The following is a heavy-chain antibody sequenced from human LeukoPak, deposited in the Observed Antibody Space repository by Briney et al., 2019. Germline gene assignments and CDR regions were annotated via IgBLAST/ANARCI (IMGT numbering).Heavy chain of an antibody. V-gene: IGHV3-66*01. CDR2: IYSGGST. CDR1: GFTVSSDY. CDR3: ARDYGDSSYYYYYGMDV. D-gene: IGHD4-17*01. J-gene: IGHJ6*02. Sequence: GGSLRLSCAVSGFTVSSDYMSWVRQAPGKGLEWVSVIYSGGSTYYADSVKGRFTISRDNSKNTLYLQMNSLRAEDTAVYYCARDYGDSSYYYYYGMDVWGQGTTVTVSS.